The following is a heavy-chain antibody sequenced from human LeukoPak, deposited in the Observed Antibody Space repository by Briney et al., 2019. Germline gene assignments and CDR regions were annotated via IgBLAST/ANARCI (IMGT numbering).Heavy chain of an antibody. CDR3: ALGELRDGYNSYFDY. Sequence: SETLSLTCAVYGGSFSGFYWSWIRQPPGKGPEWIGEINHSGSTNYNPSLKSRVTISEDTSKNQFSLRLSSVTAADTAVYYCALGELRDGYNSYFDYWGQGTLVTVSS. V-gene: IGHV4-34*01. CDR2: INHSGST. D-gene: IGHD5-24*01. CDR1: GGSFSGFY. J-gene: IGHJ4*02.